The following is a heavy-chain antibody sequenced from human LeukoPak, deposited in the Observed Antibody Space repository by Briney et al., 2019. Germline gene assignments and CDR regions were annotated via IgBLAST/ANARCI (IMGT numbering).Heavy chain of an antibody. CDR1: GFTFSSYW. Sequence: GGSLRLSCAAPGFTFSSYWMHWVRQAPGKGLVWVSRIKSDGKTNYADSVKGRFTISRDNAKNTVSLQMNSLRAEDTGVYYCARAPSEIGGYYPEYFRHWGQGTLVTVSS. CDR2: IKSDGKT. J-gene: IGHJ1*01. CDR3: ARAPSEIGGYYPEYFRH. V-gene: IGHV3-74*01. D-gene: IGHD3-22*01.